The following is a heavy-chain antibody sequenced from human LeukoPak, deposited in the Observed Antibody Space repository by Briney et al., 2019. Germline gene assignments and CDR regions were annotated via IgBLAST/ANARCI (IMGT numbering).Heavy chain of an antibody. J-gene: IGHJ3*02. D-gene: IGHD2-2*01. CDR2: IYYSGST. CDR3: ARGGIVVVPAAPDDAFDI. Sequence: SETLSLTCTVSGGSLSSYYWSWIRQPPGKGLEWIGYIYYSGSTNYNLSLKSRATISVDTSKNQFSLKLSSVTAADTAVYYCARGGIVVVPAAPDDAFDIWGQGTMVTVSS. V-gene: IGHV4-59*01. CDR1: GGSLSSYY.